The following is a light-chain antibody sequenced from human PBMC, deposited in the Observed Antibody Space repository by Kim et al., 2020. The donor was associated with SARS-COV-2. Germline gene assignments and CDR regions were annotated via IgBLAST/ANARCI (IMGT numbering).Light chain of an antibody. CDR2: DIS. V-gene: IGKV3-20*01. CDR3: QQYGGSTWT. J-gene: IGKJ1*01. Sequence: EIVLTQSPGTLSLSPGDKATLFCRASQRVGSNYLDWYQHKPGQSPRLLMYDISKKATGIPDRFSGSGSGTDFTLTISRLEPEDFAVYYCQQYGGSTWTFGQGTKVDIK. CDR1: QRVGSNY.